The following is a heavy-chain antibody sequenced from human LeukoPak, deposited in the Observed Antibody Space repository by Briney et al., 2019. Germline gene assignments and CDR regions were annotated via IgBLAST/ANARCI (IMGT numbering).Heavy chain of an antibody. J-gene: IGHJ4*02. D-gene: IGHD1-26*01. CDR1: GFTVSSNY. CDR3: ASTKSGSYLIHDY. Sequence: GGSLRLSCAASGFTVSSNYMSWVRQAPGKGLEWVSVIYSGGTTYYADSVQGRFTISRDNSKNTLSLQMNSLRAEDTAVYYCASTKSGSYLIHDYWGQGTLVTVSS. CDR2: IYSGGTT. V-gene: IGHV3-53*01.